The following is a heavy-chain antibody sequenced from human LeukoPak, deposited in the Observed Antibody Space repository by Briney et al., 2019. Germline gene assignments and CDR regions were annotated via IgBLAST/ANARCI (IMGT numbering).Heavy chain of an antibody. CDR2: INYSGST. CDR1: GGSIRNDY. D-gene: IGHD3-16*01. J-gene: IGHJ5*02. Sequence: SETLSLTCAVSGGSIRNDYWSWIRQPPGKRLEWIAYINYSGSTNYNPSLESRVTISVDTSKNLFSLKFTSVTAADTAVYYCARHRPGERRFDPWGQGTLVTVPS. V-gene: IGHV4-59*08. CDR3: ARHRPGERRFDP.